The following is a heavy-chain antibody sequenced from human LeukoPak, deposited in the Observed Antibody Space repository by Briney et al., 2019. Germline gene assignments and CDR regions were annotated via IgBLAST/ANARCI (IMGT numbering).Heavy chain of an antibody. Sequence: SETLSLTCAVYGGSFSDFYWSWIRQPPGKGLEWMGDINHSGGTNYNPSLKSRVTTSVVTSKNQFSLKLSSLTAADTAVYYCARTNTVFYYFDYWGQGTLVTVPS. J-gene: IGHJ4*02. CDR2: INHSGGT. CDR1: GGSFSDFY. CDR3: ARTNTVFYYFDY. V-gene: IGHV4-34*01. D-gene: IGHD1/OR15-1a*01.